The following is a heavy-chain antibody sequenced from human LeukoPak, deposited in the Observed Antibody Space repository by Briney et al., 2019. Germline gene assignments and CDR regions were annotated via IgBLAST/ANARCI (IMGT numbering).Heavy chain of an antibody. Sequence: PGRSLRLSCAVSGFTFSSYGMHWVRQAPGKRLEWVAVIWSDGDNKYCADSVKGRFTISTDNSKKTLYLQMNSLRAEDTAVYYCAKDARSITGTTTTLGYWGQGTLVTVSS. D-gene: IGHD1-7*01. CDR2: IWSDGDNK. CDR3: AKDARSITGTTTTLGY. V-gene: IGHV3-33*06. CDR1: GFTFSSYG. J-gene: IGHJ4*02.